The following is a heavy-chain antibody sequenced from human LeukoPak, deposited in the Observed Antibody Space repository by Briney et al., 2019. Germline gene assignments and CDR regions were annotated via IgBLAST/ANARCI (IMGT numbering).Heavy chain of an antibody. V-gene: IGHV4-34*01. D-gene: IGHD3-10*01. CDR2: IDQSGAT. CDR3: GIFSAGSTD. J-gene: IGHJ4*02. CDR1: GGPFNGFS. Sequence: SETLSLTCAVYGGPFNGFSWKWFRQPPGKGLEWIGEIDQSGATKYNTLLKSQVTISVDRSKDQLSLSLSSVTAADSAVYYCGIFSAGSTDWGRGTQVTVSS.